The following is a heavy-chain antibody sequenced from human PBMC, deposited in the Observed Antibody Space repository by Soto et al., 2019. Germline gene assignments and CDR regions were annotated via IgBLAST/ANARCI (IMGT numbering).Heavy chain of an antibody. Sequence: RLSCAASGLTFSNPWMSWVRQAPWKGLEWVGRIKSKTDGGTTDYAAPVKGRFTISRDDSKNTLYLQMNSLNTEDTAVYSCTTGMGYDFWSGYHYSDYWGQGTLVTVSA. CDR2: IKSKTDGGTT. J-gene: IGHJ4*02. CDR1: GLTFSNPW. D-gene: IGHD3-3*01. V-gene: IGHV3-15*01. CDR3: TTGMGYDFWSGYHYSDY.